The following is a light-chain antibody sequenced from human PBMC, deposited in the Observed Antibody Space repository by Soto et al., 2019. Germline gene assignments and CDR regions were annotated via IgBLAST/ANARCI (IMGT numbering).Light chain of an antibody. CDR3: AAWDDSLNGVV. J-gene: IGLJ2*01. CDR2: SND. Sequence: QSVLTQPPSASGTPGQRVTISCYGSSSNIGSNTVHWYQQLPGPAPKLLIYSNDQRPSGVPDRFSGSKSGTSASLAISGLQSEDEADYHCAAWDDSLNGVVFGGGTQLTGL. V-gene: IGLV1-44*01. CDR1: SSNIGSNT.